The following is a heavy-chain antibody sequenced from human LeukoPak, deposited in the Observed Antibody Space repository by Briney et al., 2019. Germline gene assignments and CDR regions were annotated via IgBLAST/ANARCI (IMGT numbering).Heavy chain of an antibody. CDR1: GFTFSSYA. D-gene: IGHD3-10*01. Sequence: GGSLRLSCAASGFTFSSYAMHWVRQAPGKGLEWVAVISYDGSNRYYADSVKGRFTISRDNSKNTLYLQMNSLRAEDTAVYYCARYGSGSYYSNVPFDYWGQGTLVTVSS. CDR3: ARYGSGSYYSNVPFDY. V-gene: IGHV3-30-3*01. CDR2: ISYDGSNR. J-gene: IGHJ4*02.